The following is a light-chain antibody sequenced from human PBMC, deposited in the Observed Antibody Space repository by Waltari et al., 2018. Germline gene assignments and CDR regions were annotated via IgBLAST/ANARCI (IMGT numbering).Light chain of an antibody. CDR1: SSDVGSYNL. CDR3: CSYAGSSPVV. CDR2: EGS. J-gene: IGLJ2*01. V-gene: IGLV2-23*01. Sequence: QSALTQPASVSGSPGQSITISCTGTSSDVGSYNLVSWYQQHPGKAPKRMIYEGSKRPSGVSNLFSGSKSGNTASLTIAGLQAEDEADYYCCSYAGSSPVVFGGGTKLTVL.